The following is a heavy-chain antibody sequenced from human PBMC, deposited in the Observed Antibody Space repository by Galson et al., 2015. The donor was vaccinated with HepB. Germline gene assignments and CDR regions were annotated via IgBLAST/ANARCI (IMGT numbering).Heavy chain of an antibody. CDR2: ITDSGGNT. CDR3: TRRGSGNDEDY. J-gene: IGHJ4*02. CDR1: GFDFSSYD. D-gene: IGHD5-12*01. Sequence: SLRLSCAASGFDFSSYDMNWVRQTPGKGLEWVSRITDSGGNTYYADSVRGRFTISRDNSKNTLYMDMTNLRVDDTAIYYCTRRGSGNDEDYWGQGMLVTVSS. V-gene: IGHV3-23*01.